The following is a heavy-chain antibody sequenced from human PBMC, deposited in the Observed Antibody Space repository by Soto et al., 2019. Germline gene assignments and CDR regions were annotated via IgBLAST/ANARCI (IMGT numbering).Heavy chain of an antibody. CDR2: ISYDGNYK. V-gene: IGHV3-30*18. Sequence: ESGGGVVQPGRSLRLSCSASGFTFSTYDIHWVRQAPGKGLEWVAVISYDGNYKYYAESVRGRFTISRDNSKNTLYLQMNSLRAEDTAVYYCAKGRLGRYNYDSSRYHYGMDVWGQGTTVTVSS. CDR1: GFTFSTYD. CDR3: AKGRLGRYNYDSSRYHYGMDV. D-gene: IGHD5-18*01. J-gene: IGHJ6*02.